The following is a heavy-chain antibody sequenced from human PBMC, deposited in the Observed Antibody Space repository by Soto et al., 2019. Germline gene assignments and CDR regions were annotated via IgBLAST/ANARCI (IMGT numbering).Heavy chain of an antibody. CDR2: IYHSGST. CDR1: SGSISSSNW. J-gene: IGHJ6*04. D-gene: IGHD2-15*01. CDR3: ARRRRDIVVVVAATGLDV. V-gene: IGHV4-4*02. Sequence: QVQLQESGPGLVKPSGTLSLTCAVSSGSISSSNWWSWVRQPPGKGLEWIGEIYHSGSTNYNPSLKSRVTISVDKSKNQFSLKLSSVTAADTAVYYCARRRRDIVVVVAATGLDVWGEGTTVTVSS.